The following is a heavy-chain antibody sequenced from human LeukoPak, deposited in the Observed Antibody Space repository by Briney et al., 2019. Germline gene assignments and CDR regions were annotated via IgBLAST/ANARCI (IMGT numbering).Heavy chain of an antibody. CDR2: VSSSSNPI. CDR1: GLTFSSYS. Sequence: GGSLRLSCAASGLTFSSYSMNWVRQAPGKGLEWVSYVSSSSNPIYYADSVKGRFTISRDTAKNSVYLQMNNLRVEDTGVYYCARRLDYWGQGTLVTVSS. V-gene: IGHV3-48*01. J-gene: IGHJ4*02. CDR3: ARRLDY.